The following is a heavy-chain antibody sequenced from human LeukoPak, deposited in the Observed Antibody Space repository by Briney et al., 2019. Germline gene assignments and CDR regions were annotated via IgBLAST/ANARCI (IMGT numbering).Heavy chain of an antibody. Sequence: GGSLRLSCAASGFTFSNAWMSWVRQAPGKGLEWVGRIKSKTDGGTTDYAAPVKGRFTISRDDSKNTLYLQMNSLKTEDTAVYYCTRGPFWGYYDSSGYYFYYWGQGTLVTVSS. CDR3: TRGPFWGYYDSSGYYFYY. CDR1: GFTFSNAW. D-gene: IGHD3-22*01. J-gene: IGHJ4*02. CDR2: IKSKTDGGTT. V-gene: IGHV3-15*01.